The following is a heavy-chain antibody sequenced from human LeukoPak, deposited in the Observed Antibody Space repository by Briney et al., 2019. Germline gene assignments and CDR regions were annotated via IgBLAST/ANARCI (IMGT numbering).Heavy chain of an antibody. D-gene: IGHD3-10*01. CDR2: ISKDGRKN. CDR1: GFSFSTSG. CDR3: ARDLLNYGSAYYDVGIFDS. J-gene: IGHJ4*02. V-gene: IGHV3-30*04. Sequence: RRSLRLSCEASGFSFSTSGVHWVRQAPGKGLEWMAVISKDGRKNHYADSVKGHFTISRDNSKSTLFLQMNSLRPEDTAIYYCARDLLNYGSAYYDVGIFDSWGQGTLVTVSS.